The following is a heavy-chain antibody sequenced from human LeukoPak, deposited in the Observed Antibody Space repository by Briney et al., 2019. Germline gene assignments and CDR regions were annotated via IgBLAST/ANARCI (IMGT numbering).Heavy chain of an antibody. V-gene: IGHV1-2*02. CDR2: INPDSGGT. D-gene: IGHD6-13*01. J-gene: IGHJ4*02. CDR3: AIVVARSSRYSFDY. CDR1: HYTFTCYY. Sequence: GASVRVSCKASHYTFTCYYMHWARQAPGQGLVWMGWINPDSGGTAYAQKFQGRVTMTRDPSISTAYMELSRLRSDDTAVYYCAIVVARSSRYSFDYWGQGTLVTVSS.